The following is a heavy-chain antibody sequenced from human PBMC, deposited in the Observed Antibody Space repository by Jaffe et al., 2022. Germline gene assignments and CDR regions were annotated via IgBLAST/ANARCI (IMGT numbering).Heavy chain of an antibody. D-gene: IGHD2-15*01. Sequence: QVQLQESGPGLVKPSQTLSLTCTVSGGSISSGSYYWSWIRQPAGKGLEWIGRIYTSGSTNYNPSLKSRVTISVDTSKNQFSLKLSSVTAADTAVYYCARVTRYCSGGSCSWNYYYYMDVWGKGTTVTVSS. V-gene: IGHV4-61*02. CDR2: IYTSGST. CDR1: GGSISSGSYY. CDR3: ARVTRYCSGGSCSWNYYYYMDV. J-gene: IGHJ6*03.